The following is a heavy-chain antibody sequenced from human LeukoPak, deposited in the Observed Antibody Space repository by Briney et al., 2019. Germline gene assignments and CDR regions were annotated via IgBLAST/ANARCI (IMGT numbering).Heavy chain of an antibody. Sequence: GGSLRLSCAASGFTFSSYGMHWVRQAPGKGLEWVAFIRYDGSNKYYADSVKGRFTISRDNSKNTLYLQMNSLRAEDTAVYYCAKEAYCSSTSCPMYYMDVWGKGTTVTVSS. CDR3: AKEAYCSSTSCPMYYMDV. D-gene: IGHD2-2*01. J-gene: IGHJ6*03. CDR1: GFTFSSYG. V-gene: IGHV3-30*02. CDR2: IRYDGSNK.